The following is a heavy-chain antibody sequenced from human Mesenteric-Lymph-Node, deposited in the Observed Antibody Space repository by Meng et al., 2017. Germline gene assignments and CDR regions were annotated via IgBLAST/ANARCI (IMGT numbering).Heavy chain of an antibody. CDR1: ANTFTSVY. CDR2: LNPSGGST. CDR3: ARDLGRYYYDSSGYYPDY. D-gene: IGHD3-22*01. Sequence: VLLLTSGTQVTEPWPSVKCVCNVSANTFTSVYMHWGLQDPGQGLEWMGILNPSGGSTSYAQKFQGRVTMTRDTSTSTVYMELSSLRSEDTAVYYCARDLGRYYYDSSGYYPDYWGQGTLVTVSS. J-gene: IGHJ4*02. V-gene: IGHV1-46*01.